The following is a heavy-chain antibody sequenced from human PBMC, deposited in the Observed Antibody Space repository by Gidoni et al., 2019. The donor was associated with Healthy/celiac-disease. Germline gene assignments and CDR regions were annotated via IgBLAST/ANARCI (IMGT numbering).Heavy chain of an antibody. D-gene: IGHD5-12*01. Sequence: QVQLVQSGAEVKKPGSSVKVSCKASGGTFSSYAISWVRQAPGQGLEWMGGIIPIFGTANYAQKFQGRVTITADESTSTAYMELSSLRSEDTAVYYCARGEGGMATIRGRDPYYFDYWGQGTLVTVSS. CDR3: ARGEGGMATIRGRDPYYFDY. V-gene: IGHV1-69*01. J-gene: IGHJ4*02. CDR2: IIPIFGTA. CDR1: GGTFSSYA.